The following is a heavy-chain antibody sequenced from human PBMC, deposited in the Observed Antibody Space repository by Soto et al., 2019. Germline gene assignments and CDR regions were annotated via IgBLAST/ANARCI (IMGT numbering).Heavy chain of an antibody. Sequence: ASVKVSCKASGYTFTSYYMHWVRQAPGQGLEWMGIINPSGGSTSYAQKFQGKVTMTRDTSTSTVYMELSSLSFEDTAVYYCARDNLADDAFDIWGQGTMVTVS. CDR1: GYTFTSYY. V-gene: IGHV1-46*01. D-gene: IGHD1-20*01. J-gene: IGHJ3*02. CDR2: INPSGGST. CDR3: ARDNLADDAFDI.